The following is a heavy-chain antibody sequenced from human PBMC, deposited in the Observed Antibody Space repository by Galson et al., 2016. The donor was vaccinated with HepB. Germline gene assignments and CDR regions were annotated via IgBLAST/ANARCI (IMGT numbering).Heavy chain of an antibody. J-gene: IGHJ6*02. CDR1: GYTFINYG. D-gene: IGHD1-20*01. Sequence: SVKVSCKASGYTFINYGISWVRQAPGPGLEWMGWICVYNGNTNYAQKLQGRVTMTTDTSTSTVHMALRSLRSDDTAVYYCARSGFITGTTVFYYRMAVWGQGTTVTVSS. CDR2: ICVYNGNT. CDR3: ARSGFITGTTVFYYRMAV. V-gene: IGHV1-18*04.